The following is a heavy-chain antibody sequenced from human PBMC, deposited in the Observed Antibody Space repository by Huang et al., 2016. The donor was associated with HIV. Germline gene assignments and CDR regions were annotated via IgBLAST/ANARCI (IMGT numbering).Heavy chain of an antibody. CDR3: ARDFYNGDSLTLDH. J-gene: IGHJ4*02. CDR1: GFTL. V-gene: IGHV3-30-3*01. CDR2: SSDGTNK. D-gene: IGHD2-21*02. Sequence: QVQLVECGGGVVQPGRSLRLSCAASGFTLRTSSDGTNKFYSGSVKGRFSISRDNSKNTLYLQMNSLRTDDTAVYYCARDFYNGDSLTLDHWGQGTLVTVAS.